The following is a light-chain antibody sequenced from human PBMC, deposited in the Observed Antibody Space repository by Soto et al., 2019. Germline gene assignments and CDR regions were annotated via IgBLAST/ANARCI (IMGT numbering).Light chain of an antibody. CDR2: AAS. J-gene: IGKJ1*01. CDR1: QGVGNE. V-gene: IGKV1-17*01. CDR3: SQHNAYPRT. Sequence: DIQMTQSPSSLAASVGDRVIITCRASQGVGNEVGWYQQKPGKAPKRLIYAASTLQSGTPSRFRGSGSGTEFTLTISSLQPEDFATYFCSQHNAYPRTFGQGTRVE.